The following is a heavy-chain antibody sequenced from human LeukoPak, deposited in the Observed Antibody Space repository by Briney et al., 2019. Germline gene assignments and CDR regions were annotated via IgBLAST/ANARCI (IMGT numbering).Heavy chain of an antibody. D-gene: IGHD2-2*01. CDR3: AKDVGVVVPAAPAALSRKTFYYYYYMDV. CDR2: ISSSGSTI. CDR1: GFTFSSYS. V-gene: IGHV3-48*04. Sequence: PGGSLRLSCAASGFTFSSYSMNWVRQAPGKGLEWVSYISSSGSTIYYADSVKGRFTISRDNAKNSLYLQMNSLRAEDTAVYYCAKDVGVVVPAAPAALSRKTFYYYYYMDVWGKGTTVTISS. J-gene: IGHJ6*03.